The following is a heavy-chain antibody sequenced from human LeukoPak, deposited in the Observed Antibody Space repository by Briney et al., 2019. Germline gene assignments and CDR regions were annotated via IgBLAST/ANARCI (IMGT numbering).Heavy chain of an antibody. CDR1: GDSISSGDYY. CDR2: ISSSGST. D-gene: IGHD3-16*01. V-gene: IGHV4-61*02. CDR3: ARETSQKGAHYMDV. J-gene: IGHJ6*03. Sequence: IPSQTLSLTCTVSGDSISSGDYYWSWIRQPAGKGLEWIGRISSSGSTNYNPSLKSRVTISVDTSKNQFSLKLSSVTAADTAVYYCARETSQKGAHYMDVWGKGTTVTISS.